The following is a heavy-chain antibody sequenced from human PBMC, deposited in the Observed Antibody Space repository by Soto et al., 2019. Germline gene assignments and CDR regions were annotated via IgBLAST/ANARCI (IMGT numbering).Heavy chain of an antibody. CDR3: TSLNSETTVTTSYDYYDMDV. CDR2: IRTRPDRYAT. V-gene: IGHV3-73*01. D-gene: IGHD4-17*01. J-gene: IGHJ6*02. Sequence: TGGSMRLSSAASGFTFSGSALHWVRQASGKELEWVGHIRTRPDRYATSDAGSVKGRFTISRDYSKNTAYLQKNSLKTENTAVYYGTSLNSETTVTTSYDYYDMDVWGQGTTVTVSS. CDR1: GFTFSGSA.